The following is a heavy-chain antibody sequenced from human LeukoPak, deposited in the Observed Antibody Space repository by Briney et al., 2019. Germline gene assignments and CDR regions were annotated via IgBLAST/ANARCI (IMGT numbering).Heavy chain of an antibody. CDR3: ARIEAKFSEGYCSSTSCYTGSYYYYMDV. Sequence: NSSETLSLTCTVSGGSINTFYWSWIRQPPGKGLEWIGYIYYSGSTNYNPSLKSRVTISVDTSKNQFSLKLSSVTAADTAVYYCARIEAKFSEGYCSSTSCYTGSYYYYMDVWGKGTTVTVSS. V-gene: IGHV4-59*01. CDR2: IYYSGST. CDR1: GGSINTFY. D-gene: IGHD2-2*02. J-gene: IGHJ6*03.